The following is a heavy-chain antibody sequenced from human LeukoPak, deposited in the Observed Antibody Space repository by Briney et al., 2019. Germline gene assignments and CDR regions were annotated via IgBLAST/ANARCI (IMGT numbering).Heavy chain of an antibody. CDR3: ARHSITGAFDY. CDR1: GYSFTSYW. V-gene: IGHV5-51*01. Sequence: GESLKISCQGSGYSFTSYWIGWVRQLPGKGLEWMGIIYLGGSDTSYSPSFQGQVTLSADKSISTAYLQWSSLKASDTAIYYCARHSITGAFDYWGQGTLVTVFS. J-gene: IGHJ4*02. CDR2: IYLGGSDT. D-gene: IGHD7-27*01.